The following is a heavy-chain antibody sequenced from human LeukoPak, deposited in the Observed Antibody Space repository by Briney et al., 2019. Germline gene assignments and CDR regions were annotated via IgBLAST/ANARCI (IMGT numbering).Heavy chain of an antibody. CDR1: GYTFTGYY. J-gene: IGHJ4*02. Sequence: ASVKVSCKASGYTFTGYYMHWVRQAPGQGLDWMGWINSNSGGTNYAQKFQGRVTMTRDTSISTAYMELSRLRSDDTAVYYCARELDYYGSGSNDYWGQGTLVTVSS. CDR2: INSNSGGT. D-gene: IGHD3-10*01. CDR3: ARELDYYGSGSNDY. V-gene: IGHV1-2*02.